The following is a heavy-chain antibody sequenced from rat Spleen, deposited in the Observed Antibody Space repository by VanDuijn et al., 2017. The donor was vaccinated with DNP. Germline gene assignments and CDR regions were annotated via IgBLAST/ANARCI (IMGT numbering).Heavy chain of an antibody. D-gene: IGHD5-1*01. CDR2: ITGSGGTT. V-gene: IGHV5-31*01. J-gene: IGHJ4*01. CDR1: GFTFNNYW. CDR3: ARVQLGYYALDA. Sequence: EVQLVESGGGLVQPGRSLKLSCVASGFTFNNYWMTWIRQVPGKGLEWVASITGSGGTTYYPDSVKGRFTISRDNAKSTLYLQMDSLRSEETATYYCARVQLGYYALDAWGQGTSVTVSS.